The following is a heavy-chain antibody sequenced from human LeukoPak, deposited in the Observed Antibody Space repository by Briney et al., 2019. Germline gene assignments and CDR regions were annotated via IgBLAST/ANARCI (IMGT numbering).Heavy chain of an antibody. D-gene: IGHD1-26*01. Sequence: GESLKISCEPSGYKFTTYWISWVRQMPGKGLEWVGAIYPGDSDTRYSPSFQGHVTISADTSFSTAYLQWVSLSTSDSAVYYCARSTDYYRHNWFDSWGQGTLVTVSS. V-gene: IGHV5-51*01. CDR2: IYPGDSDT. CDR1: GYKFTTYW. J-gene: IGHJ5*01. CDR3: ARSTDYYRHNWFDS.